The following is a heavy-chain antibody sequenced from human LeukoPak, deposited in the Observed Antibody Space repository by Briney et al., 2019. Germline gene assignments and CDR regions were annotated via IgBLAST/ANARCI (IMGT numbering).Heavy chain of an antibody. CDR2: INHSGST. Sequence: SETLSLTCTVSGGSISSSGYYWSWIRQPPGKGLEWIGEINHSGSTNYNPSLKSRVTISVDTSKNQFSLKLSSVTAAGTAVYYCARLGYYDSSDYWGQGTLVTVSS. CDR3: ARLGYYDSSDY. D-gene: IGHD3-22*01. J-gene: IGHJ4*02. CDR1: GGSISSSGYY. V-gene: IGHV4-39*07.